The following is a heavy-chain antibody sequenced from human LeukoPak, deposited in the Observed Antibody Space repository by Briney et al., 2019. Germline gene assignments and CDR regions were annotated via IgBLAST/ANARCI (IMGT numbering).Heavy chain of an antibody. J-gene: IGHJ4*02. D-gene: IGHD2-8*02. CDR2: ISSSGSTI. V-gene: IGHV3-48*04. CDR1: GFTLSSNS. Sequence: GGSLRLSCAASGFTLSSNSMNWVRQAPGKGLEWVSYISSSGSTIYYADSVKGRFTISRDNANNSLYLQMNSLRAEDTAVSYCARSVLGGRSGFDYWGQGTLVTVSS. CDR3: ARSVLGGRSGFDY.